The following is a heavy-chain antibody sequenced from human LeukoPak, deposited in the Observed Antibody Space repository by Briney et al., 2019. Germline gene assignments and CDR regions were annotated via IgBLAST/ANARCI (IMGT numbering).Heavy chain of an antibody. CDR3: ARGGSGGYQYLIY. D-gene: IGHD2-15*01. J-gene: IGHJ4*02. V-gene: IGHV3-13*01. CDR2: IRTAGDT. Sequence: AGGSLRLSCAASGFTFSSYDMHWVRQATGKGLEWVSVIRTAGDTYYPGSVKGRFTISRENAKNSLYLQMNSLRAEDTAVYYCARGGSGGYQYLIYWGQGTLVTVSS. CDR1: GFTFSSYD.